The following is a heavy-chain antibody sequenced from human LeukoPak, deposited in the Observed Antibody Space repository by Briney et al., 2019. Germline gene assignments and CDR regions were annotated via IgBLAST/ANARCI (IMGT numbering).Heavy chain of an antibody. CDR1: GGSISSYY. V-gene: IGHV4-59*01. Sequence: PSETLSLTCTVSGGSISSYYWSWIRQPPGKGLEWIGYIYYSGSTNYNPSLKSRVTISVDTSKNQFSLKLSSVTAADTAVYYCARHQRRWKGIMVRGRAFDIWGQGTMVTVSS. CDR2: IYYSGST. CDR3: ARHQRRWKGIMVRGRAFDI. D-gene: IGHD3-10*01. J-gene: IGHJ3*02.